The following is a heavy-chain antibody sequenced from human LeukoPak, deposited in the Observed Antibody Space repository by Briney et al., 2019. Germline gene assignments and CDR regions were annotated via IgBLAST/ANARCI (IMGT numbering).Heavy chain of an antibody. J-gene: IGHJ6*03. CDR2: MNPNSGNT. CDR3: ARGVITLTGSGFYMDF. Sequence: ASVKVSCKASGDIFSNFGFNWVRQASGQGLEWMGWMNPNSGNTGYAQKFQGRVTFTRDTSINTAYMEVSSLRSEDTAVYFCARGVITLTGSGFYMDFWGKGTPVSVSS. D-gene: IGHD3-9*01. CDR1: GDIFSNFG. V-gene: IGHV1-8*03.